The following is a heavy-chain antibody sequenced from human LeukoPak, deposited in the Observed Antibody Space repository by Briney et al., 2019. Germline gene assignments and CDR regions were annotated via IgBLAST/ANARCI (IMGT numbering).Heavy chain of an antibody. D-gene: IGHD3-10*01. CDR3: ARDPPFSGSLALLY. CDR2: IYHSGST. J-gene: IGHJ4*02. CDR1: GGSISSGGYY. V-gene: IGHV4-30-2*01. Sequence: SQTLSLTCTVSGGSISSGGYYWSWIRQPPGKGLEWIGYIYHSGSTYYNPSLKSRVTISVDRSKNQFSLKLSSVTAADTAVYYCARDPPFSGSLALLYWGQGTLVTVSS.